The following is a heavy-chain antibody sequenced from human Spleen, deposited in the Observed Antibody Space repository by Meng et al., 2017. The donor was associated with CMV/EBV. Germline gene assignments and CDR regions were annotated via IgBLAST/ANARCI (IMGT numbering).Heavy chain of an antibody. V-gene: IGHV7-4-1*02. Sequence: SGYTFTKYAMNWVRQAPGQGLEWMGWINTNTGNPTYAQGFTGRFVFSSDTSVSTAYLQISSLKAEDTAVYYCVRDLMAMNLGTRFDPWGQGTLVTVSS. J-gene: IGHJ5*02. CDR1: GYTFTKYA. CDR3: VRDLMAMNLGTRFDP. CDR2: INTNTGNP. D-gene: IGHD5-24*01.